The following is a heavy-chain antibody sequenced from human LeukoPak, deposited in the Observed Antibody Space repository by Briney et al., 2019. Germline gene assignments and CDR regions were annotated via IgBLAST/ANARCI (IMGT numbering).Heavy chain of an antibody. CDR2: ISGSGGNT. V-gene: IGHV3-23*01. D-gene: IGHD3-22*01. Sequence: PGGSLRLSCAASGFTFSNAWMSWVRQAPGKGLEWVSAISGSGGNTYYADSVKGRFTISRDNSKNTLFLQLNSLRAEDTAVYYCAKGAYYDSSGYYIDSWGQGTLVTVSS. CDR3: AKGAYYDSSGYYIDS. CDR1: GFTFSNAW. J-gene: IGHJ4*02.